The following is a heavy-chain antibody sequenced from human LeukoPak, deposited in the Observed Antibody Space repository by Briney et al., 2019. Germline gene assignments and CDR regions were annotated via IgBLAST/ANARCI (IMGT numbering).Heavy chain of an antibody. D-gene: IGHD1-1*01. CDR1: GGSISSYC. J-gene: IGHJ6*03. CDR2: IYYSGST. Sequence: SETLSLTCTVSGGSISSYCWSWVRQPPGKELEWIGYIYYSGSTNYNPSPMSRVTISVDTPKNQFSLKLNSVTAADTAVYYCARAASGYYMDVWGNGTTVTVSS. V-gene: IGHV4-59*01. CDR3: ARAASGYYMDV.